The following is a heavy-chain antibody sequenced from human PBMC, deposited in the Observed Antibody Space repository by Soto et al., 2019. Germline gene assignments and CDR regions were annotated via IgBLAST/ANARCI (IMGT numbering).Heavy chain of an antibody. CDR1: GGSISSSSYY. CDR3: ARGVIVVVVAATPHDAFD. CDR2: IYYSGST. J-gene: IGHJ3*01. V-gene: IGHV4-39*01. D-gene: IGHD2-15*01. Sequence: QLQLQESGPGLVKPSETLSLTCTVSGGSISSSSYYWGWIRQPPGKGLEWIGSIYYSGSTYYNPSLKSRVTISVDTSKNQFSLKLSSVTAPDTAVYYCARGVIVVVVAATPHDAFDLGPRYNGHRLF.